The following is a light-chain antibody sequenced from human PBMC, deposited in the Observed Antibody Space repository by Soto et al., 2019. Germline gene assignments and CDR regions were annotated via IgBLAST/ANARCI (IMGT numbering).Light chain of an antibody. CDR1: SSDVGGYNY. Sequence: QSALTQPPSASGSPGQSVTISCTGTSSDVGGYNYVSWYQQHPGKAPKLMIYEVTFRPSGVPNRFSGSKSGNTATLTISGLLTEDEADYYCGSYASATLIFGGGTKLTVL. CDR2: EVT. V-gene: IGLV2-8*01. J-gene: IGLJ2*01. CDR3: GSYASATLI.